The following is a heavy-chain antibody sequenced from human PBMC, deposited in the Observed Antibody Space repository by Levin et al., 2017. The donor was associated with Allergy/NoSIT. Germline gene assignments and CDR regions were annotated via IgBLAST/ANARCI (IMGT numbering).Heavy chain of an antibody. V-gene: IGHV3-23*01. CDR2: ISGSGGST. Sequence: GESLKISCAASGFTFSSYAMSWVRQAPGKGLEWVSAISGSGGSTYYADSVKGRFTISRDNSKNTLYLQMNSLRAEDTAVYYCAKFGRGVVIVLDYWGQGTLVTVSS. J-gene: IGHJ4*02. CDR3: AKFGRGVVIVLDY. CDR1: GFTFSSYA. D-gene: IGHD3-3*01.